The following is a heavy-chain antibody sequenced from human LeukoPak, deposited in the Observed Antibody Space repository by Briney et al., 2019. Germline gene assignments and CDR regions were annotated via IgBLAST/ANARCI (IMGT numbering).Heavy chain of an antibody. Sequence: SETLSLTCAVYGGSFSGYYWSWIRQPPGKGLEWIGEINHSGSTNYNPSLKSRVTISVDTSKNQFSLNLSSVTAADTAVYYCARGGGTAMVTDYYGMDVWGQGTTVTVSS. V-gene: IGHV4-34*01. J-gene: IGHJ6*02. CDR1: GGSFSGYY. D-gene: IGHD5-18*01. CDR2: INHSGST. CDR3: ARGGGTAMVTDYYGMDV.